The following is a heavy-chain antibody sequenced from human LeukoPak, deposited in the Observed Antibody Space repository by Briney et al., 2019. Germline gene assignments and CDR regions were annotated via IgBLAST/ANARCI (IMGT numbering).Heavy chain of an antibody. J-gene: IGHJ3*02. Sequence: GGSLRLSCAASGFTFSSYGMHWVRQAPGKGLEWAAVISYDGSNKYYADSVKGRFTISRDNSKNTPYLQMNSLRAEDTAVYYCAKDIVEQWLGLDAFDIWGQGTMVNVSS. D-gene: IGHD6-19*01. CDR3: AKDIVEQWLGLDAFDI. CDR1: GFTFSSYG. V-gene: IGHV3-30*18. CDR2: ISYDGSNK.